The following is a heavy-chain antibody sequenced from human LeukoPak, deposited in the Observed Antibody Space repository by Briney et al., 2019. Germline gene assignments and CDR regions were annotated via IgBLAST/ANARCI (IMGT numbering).Heavy chain of an antibody. J-gene: IGHJ4*02. V-gene: IGHV4-38-2*01. CDR2: IYQSGRT. CDR3: ARPTPYCSGGSCYFDY. CDR1: GYSISSGYC. D-gene: IGHD2-15*01. Sequence: SETLSLTCGVSGYSISSGYCWGWIRQPPGKGLEWIGSIYQSGRTYYNPSLKSRVTISVDTSKNQFSLKLSSVTAADTAVYYCARPTPYCSGGSCYFDYWGQGTLVTVSS.